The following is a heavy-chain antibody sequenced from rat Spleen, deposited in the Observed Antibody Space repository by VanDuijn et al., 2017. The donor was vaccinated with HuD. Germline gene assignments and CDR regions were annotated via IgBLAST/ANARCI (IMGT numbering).Heavy chain of an antibody. CDR1: GFSLISNS. CDR3: TRSHPGVMDA. Sequence: QVQLKESGPGLVQPSQTLSLICTVSGFSLISNSVHWVRQPPGKGLEWMGVIWGNGNANYNSPLKSRLSISRDTSKSQVYLKMTSLQTEDTAIYFCTRSHPGVMDAWGQGASVTVSS. CDR2: IWGNGNA. J-gene: IGHJ4*01. V-gene: IGHV2-13*01. D-gene: IGHD3-2*01.